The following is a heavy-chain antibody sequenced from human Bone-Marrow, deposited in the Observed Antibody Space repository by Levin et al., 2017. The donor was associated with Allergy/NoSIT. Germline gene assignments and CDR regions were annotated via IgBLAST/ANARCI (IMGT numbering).Heavy chain of an antibody. CDR1: GFIVNDHY. D-gene: IGHD1-14*01. Sequence: GGSLRLSCAASGFIVNDHYMTWVRQAPGKGLECVSVIYSGERTFYSDSVKGRFTISRDNSNNTLYLQMNSLRVVDTAIYYWGRGHRIGNARGWCDPWGQGILVTVSS. J-gene: IGHJ5*02. CDR3: GRGHRIGNARGWCDP. V-gene: IGHV3-66*01. CDR2: IYSGERT.